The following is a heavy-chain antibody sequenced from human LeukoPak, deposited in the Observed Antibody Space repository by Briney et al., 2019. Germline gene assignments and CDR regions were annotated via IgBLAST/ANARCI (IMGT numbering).Heavy chain of an antibody. D-gene: IGHD3-9*01. Sequence: ASVKVSCKASGYTFTSYGISWVRQAPGQGLEWMGWISAYNGNTNYAQKLQGRVTMTTDTSTSTAYMELRSPRSDDTAVYYCARTYFDWSLGDDAFDIWGQGTMVTVSS. V-gene: IGHV1-18*01. CDR3: ARTYFDWSLGDDAFDI. J-gene: IGHJ3*02. CDR1: GYTFTSYG. CDR2: ISAYNGNT.